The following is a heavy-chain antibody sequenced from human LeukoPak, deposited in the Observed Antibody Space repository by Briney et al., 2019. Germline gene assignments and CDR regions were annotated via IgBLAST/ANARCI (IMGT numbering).Heavy chain of an antibody. V-gene: IGHV3-30*18. CDR3: ANGPYYDILTGIPDY. Sequence: GGSLRLSCAASGFTFSSYGMHWVRQAPGKGLEWVAVISYDGSNKYYADSVKGRFTISRDNSKNTLYLQMNSLRAEDTAVYYCANGPYYDILTGIPDYWGQGTLVTVSS. CDR2: ISYDGSNK. CDR1: GFTFSSYG. D-gene: IGHD3-9*01. J-gene: IGHJ4*02.